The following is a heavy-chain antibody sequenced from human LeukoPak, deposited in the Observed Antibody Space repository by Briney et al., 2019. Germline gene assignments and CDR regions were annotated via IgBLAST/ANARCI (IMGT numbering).Heavy chain of an antibody. V-gene: IGHV1-2*06. CDR3: ASYCSSTSCHYSPFDY. D-gene: IGHD2-2*01. CDR1: GYTFTGYY. Sequence: ASVKVSCKASGYTFTGYYMHWVRQAPGQGLEWMGRINPNSGGTNYAQKFQGRVTMTRDTSISTAYMELSRLRSDDTAVYYCASYCSSTSCHYSPFDYWGQGTLVTVSP. J-gene: IGHJ4*02. CDR2: INPNSGGT.